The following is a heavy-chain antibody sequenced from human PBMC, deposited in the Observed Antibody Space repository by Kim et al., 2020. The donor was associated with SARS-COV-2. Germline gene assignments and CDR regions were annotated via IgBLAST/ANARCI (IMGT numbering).Heavy chain of an antibody. CDR3: ALRADWNYAAAY. CDR1: GYTGYY. V-gene: IGHV1-2*02. J-gene: IGHJ4*02. Sequence: ASVKVSCKASGYTGYYMHWVRQAPGQGLEWMGWINPKTGGTNYAQKFQGRVTMTGDTSISTAYMELSRLTSDDTAVYYCALRADWNYAAAYWGQGTLGT. D-gene: IGHD1-7*01. CDR2: INPKTGGT.